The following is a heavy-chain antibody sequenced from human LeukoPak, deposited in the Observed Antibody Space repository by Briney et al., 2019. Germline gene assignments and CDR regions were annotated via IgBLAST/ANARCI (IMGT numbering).Heavy chain of an antibody. V-gene: IGHV4-38-2*02. CDR2: IYHSGAN. D-gene: IGHD6-13*01. CDR1: GYSIRSGYY. CDR3: AKAGGQHLGNFGS. J-gene: IGHJ4*02. Sequence: SSETLSLTCTVSGYSIRSGYYWGWIRQPPGKGLEWIGSIYHSGANYYDPSLNSRVTMSVDTSKNQFSLNLSSVTAADTAVYYCAKAGGQHLGNFGSWGQGTLVSVSS.